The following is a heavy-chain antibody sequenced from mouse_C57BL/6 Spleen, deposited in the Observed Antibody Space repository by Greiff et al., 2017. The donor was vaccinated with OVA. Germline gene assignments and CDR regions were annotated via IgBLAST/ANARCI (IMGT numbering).Heavy chain of an antibody. V-gene: IGHV1-26*01. J-gene: IGHJ3*01. CDR2: INPNNGGT. CDR1: GYTFTDYY. CDR3: ARYEPLAWCAY. D-gene: IGHD6-1*01. Sequence: VQLQQSGPELVKPGASVKISCKASGYTFTDYYMNWVKQSHGKSLEWIGDINPNNGGTSYNQKFKGKATLTVDKSSSTAYMELRSLTSEDSAVYYCARYEPLAWCAYWGQGTLVTVSA.